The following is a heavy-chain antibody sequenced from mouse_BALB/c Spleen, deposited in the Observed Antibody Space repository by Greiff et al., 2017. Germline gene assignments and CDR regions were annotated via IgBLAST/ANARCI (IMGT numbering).Heavy chain of an antibody. Sequence: DVHLVESGGGLVQPGGSRKLSCAASGFTFSSFGMHWVRQAPEKGLEWVAYISSGSSTIYYADTVKGRFTISRDNPKNTLFLQMTSLRSEDTAMYYCARSVHYYGLAYWGQGTLVTVSA. CDR2: ISSGSSTI. CDR1: GFTFSSFG. V-gene: IGHV5-17*02. J-gene: IGHJ3*01. D-gene: IGHD1-2*01. CDR3: ARSVHYYGLAY.